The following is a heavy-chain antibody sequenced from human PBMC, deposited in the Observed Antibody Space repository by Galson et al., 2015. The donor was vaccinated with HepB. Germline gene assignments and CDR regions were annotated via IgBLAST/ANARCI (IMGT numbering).Heavy chain of an antibody. D-gene: IGHD3-3*01. CDR3: AKQEGSGVRVSESLFGPWFDP. J-gene: IGHJ5*02. CDR1: GFTFDDYA. Sequence: SLRLSCAASGFTFDDYAIHWVRQAPGKGLEWVSGISWNSGSIGYADSVKGRFTISRDNAKNSLYLQMNSLRAEDTAVYYCAKQEGSGVRVSESLFGPWFDPWGPGTLVTASS. CDR2: ISWNSGSI. V-gene: IGHV3-9*01.